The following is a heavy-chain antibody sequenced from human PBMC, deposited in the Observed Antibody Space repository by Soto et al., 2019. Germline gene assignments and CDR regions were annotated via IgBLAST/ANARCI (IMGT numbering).Heavy chain of an antibody. CDR3: ARSSWFGELLGFDP. CDR1: GGSISSYY. V-gene: IGHV4-59*01. D-gene: IGHD3-10*01. J-gene: IGHJ5*02. Sequence: SETLSLTCTVSGGSISSYYWSWIRQPPGKGLEWIGYIYYSGSTNYNPSLKSRVTISVDTSKNRFSLKLSSVTAADTAVYYCARSSWFGELLGFDPWGQGTLVTVSS. CDR2: IYYSGST.